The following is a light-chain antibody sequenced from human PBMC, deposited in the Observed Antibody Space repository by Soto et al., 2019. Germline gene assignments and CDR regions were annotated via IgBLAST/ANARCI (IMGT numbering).Light chain of an antibody. J-gene: IGLJ1*01. V-gene: IGLV2-14*01. CDR3: SPYTTCYFYV. CDR2: GVK. CDR1: GRDIGAYDY. Sequence: QSALAQPASVSGSPGQSITISCTGSGRDIGAYDYVSWYQQHPGKAPKLIIYGVKNRPSGVSNRFSASKSAFTASLTISGLQTEYDAHYYCSPYTTCYFYVFGPGTKVAVL.